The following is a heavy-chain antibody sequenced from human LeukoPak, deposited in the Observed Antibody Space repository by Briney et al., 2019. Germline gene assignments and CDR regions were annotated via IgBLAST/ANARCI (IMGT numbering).Heavy chain of an antibody. D-gene: IGHD1-26*01. V-gene: IGHV3-7*01. CDR2: IKEDESAK. Sequence: GGSLRRSCAASGFTFRSYWMAWVRQAPGKGLEWVANIKEDESAKHQADSVKGRFTISRDNAQNSVYLQMSSLRGEDTAVYYCARDVGGSLDYWGQGTLVTVSS. CDR1: GFTFRSYW. J-gene: IGHJ4*02. CDR3: ARDVGGSLDY.